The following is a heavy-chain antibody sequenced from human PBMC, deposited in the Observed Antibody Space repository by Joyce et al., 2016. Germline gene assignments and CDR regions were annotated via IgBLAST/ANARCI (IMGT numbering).Heavy chain of an antibody. CDR1: GYTFTAYY. V-gene: IGHV1-2*02. CDR3: ARVTYYYDSSVGWFDP. D-gene: IGHD3-22*01. Sequence: QVQLVQSGAEVKKPGASVKVSCKASGYTFTAYYIHWVRQAPGQGLEWMGWINPKTGGKSYAKKFQGRVTRTRDTSISTADMELSRLRSDDTGIYFCARVTYYYDSSVGWFDPWGQGTLVIVSS. J-gene: IGHJ5*02. CDR2: INPKTGGK.